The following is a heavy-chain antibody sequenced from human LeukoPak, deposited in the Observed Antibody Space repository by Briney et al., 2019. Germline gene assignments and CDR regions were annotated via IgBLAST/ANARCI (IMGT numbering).Heavy chain of an antibody. CDR2: IKKDGSEK. D-gene: IGHD1-1*01. CDR1: AFTFSIYW. V-gene: IGHV3-7*01. CDR3: AGGAQSEVLENFDC. J-gene: IGHJ4*02. Sequence: GGSLRLSCTASAFTFSIYWMSWVRQAPGKGLEWVAHIKKDGSEKYYVDSVKGRFTMSRDNAKNSLYLQMNSLRAEDTAVYYCAGGAQSEVLENFDCWGQGTLVTVSS.